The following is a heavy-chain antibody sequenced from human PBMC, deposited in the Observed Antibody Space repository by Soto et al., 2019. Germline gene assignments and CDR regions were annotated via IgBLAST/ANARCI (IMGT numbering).Heavy chain of an antibody. J-gene: IGHJ4*02. CDR1: GGSISSYY. V-gene: IGHV4-4*07. CDR3: ARDVYDSSGYYYPTFDY. Sequence: PSETLSLTCTVSGGSISSYYWSWIRQPAGKGLEWIGRIYTSGSTNYNPSLKSRVTMSVDTSKNQFSLKLSSVTAADTAVYYCARDVYDSSGYYYPTFDYWGQGTLVTVSS. CDR2: IYTSGST. D-gene: IGHD3-22*01.